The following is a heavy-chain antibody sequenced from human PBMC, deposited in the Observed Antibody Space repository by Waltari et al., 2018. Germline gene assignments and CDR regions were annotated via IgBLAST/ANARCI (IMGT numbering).Heavy chain of an antibody. CDR3: ARDSALCNRINCRGDAFDI. CDR1: GFTFNSSW. D-gene: IGHD1-1*01. Sequence: EVQLVGSGGGLVQPGGSLRLSCAASGFTFNSSWMSWVRQAPGKGLEGVANIKKDGSEKYYVDSVKGRFTISRDNAKNSLYLQMNSLRAEDTAVYSCARDSALCNRINCRGDAFDIWGQGTMVTVSS. J-gene: IGHJ3*02. CDR2: IKKDGSEK. V-gene: IGHV3-7*01.